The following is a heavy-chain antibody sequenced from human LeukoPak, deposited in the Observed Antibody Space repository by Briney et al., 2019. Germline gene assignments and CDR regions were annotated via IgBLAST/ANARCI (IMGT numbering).Heavy chain of an antibody. CDR3: ARASNPWLQLT. J-gene: IGHJ5*02. Sequence: GGSLRLSCAASGFTFSGYWMHWVRQAPGKGLVWVSRINSDGYSITYADSVKGRFTISRDNAQTSLYLQMNSLRAEDTAVYYCARASNPWLQLTWGQGTLVTVSS. CDR1: GFTFSGYW. V-gene: IGHV3-74*03. CDR2: INSDGYSI. D-gene: IGHD5-24*01.